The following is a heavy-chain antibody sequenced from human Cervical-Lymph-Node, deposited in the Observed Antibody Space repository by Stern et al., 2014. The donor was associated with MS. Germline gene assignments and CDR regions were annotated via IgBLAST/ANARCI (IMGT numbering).Heavy chain of an antibody. D-gene: IGHD1-1*01. Sequence: QLQLQESGPGLVKPSQTLSLTCTVSGGSINNGDYYWSSVRQHPGKGLEWLGYIYYSGATYYNPSLKGRLTISVDTSKRHFSLKLTSVTAADTAVYYCARELSGMYGMDVWGQGTTVTVSS. CDR2: IYYSGAT. J-gene: IGHJ6*02. CDR1: GGSINNGDYY. V-gene: IGHV4-31*03. CDR3: ARELSGMYGMDV.